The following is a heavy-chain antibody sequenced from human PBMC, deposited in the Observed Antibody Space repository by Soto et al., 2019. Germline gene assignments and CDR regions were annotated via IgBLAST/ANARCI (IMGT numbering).Heavy chain of an antibody. Sequence: QVQLVQSGGEVKKPGASVEVSCRTSGYMFTTYGMSWVRQAPGQGLEWMAWISAYNGNKKYAQKFQGRVTMTTDSSTSAVSTEMRNLTSDETGIYFCPRAGGGMAARPLEYWGQGTLVTVSS. CDR2: ISAYNGNK. CDR3: PRAGGGMAARPLEY. CDR1: GYMFTTYG. D-gene: IGHD6-6*01. J-gene: IGHJ4*02. V-gene: IGHV1-18*04.